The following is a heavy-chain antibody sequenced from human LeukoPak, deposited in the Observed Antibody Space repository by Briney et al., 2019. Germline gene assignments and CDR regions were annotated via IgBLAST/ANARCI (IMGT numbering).Heavy chain of an antibody. CDR3: ARLRDGSDWFDP. V-gene: IGHV5-51*01. Sequence: GESLKTSCKGSGYSFINYWIGWVRQMPGKGLEWMGMIYPGHSETRYSPSFQGQVTISADKSISTAYLQWSSLRASDTAMYYCARLRDGSDWFDPWGQGTLVTVSS. D-gene: IGHD5-24*01. CDR1: GYSFINYW. CDR2: IYPGHSET. J-gene: IGHJ5*02.